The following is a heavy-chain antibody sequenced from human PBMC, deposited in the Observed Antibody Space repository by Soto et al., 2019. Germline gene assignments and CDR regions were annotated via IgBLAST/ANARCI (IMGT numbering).Heavy chain of an antibody. CDR1: GFTFINYA. J-gene: IGHJ4*02. D-gene: IGHD6-13*01. Sequence: GGSLRLSCAASGFTFINYALSWVRQAPGKGLEWVSAIGGSGVSTFYADSVKGRFTISRDNSKNTLYLQLNSLRADDTAVYYCAKERGGAAAGFNRFDHWGQGTLVTVSS. V-gene: IGHV3-23*01. CDR2: IGGSGVST. CDR3: AKERGGAAAGFNRFDH.